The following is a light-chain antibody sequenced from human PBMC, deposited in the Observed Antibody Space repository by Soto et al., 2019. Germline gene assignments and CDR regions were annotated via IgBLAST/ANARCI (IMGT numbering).Light chain of an antibody. J-gene: IGKJ1*01. CDR2: GAS. Sequence: EIVLTQSPGTLSLSPGERATLSCRASQNFNTNSLSWYQQKPGQAPRLLIYGASSRAPGIPDRFSGSGSGTDFTLTISRLEPEDFAVYYCQQYGSSPPSWTFGQGTKVDIK. CDR3: QQYGSSPPSWT. V-gene: IGKV3-20*01. CDR1: QNFNTNS.